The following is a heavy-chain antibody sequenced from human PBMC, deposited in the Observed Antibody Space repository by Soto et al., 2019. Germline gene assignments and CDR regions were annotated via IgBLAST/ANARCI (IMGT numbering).Heavy chain of an antibody. CDR2: ISAYNGNT. V-gene: IGHV1-18*01. J-gene: IGHJ5*01. CDR3: AREGHIVARIFSWFDS. CDR1: GYTITSYG. Sequence: ASVKVSCKASGYTITSYGISWVRQAPGQGLEWMGWISAYNGNTNYAQKLQGRVTMTTDTSTSTAYMELRSLRSDDTAVYYCAREGHIVARIFSWFDSSGQGTLVTVSS. D-gene: IGHD5-12*01.